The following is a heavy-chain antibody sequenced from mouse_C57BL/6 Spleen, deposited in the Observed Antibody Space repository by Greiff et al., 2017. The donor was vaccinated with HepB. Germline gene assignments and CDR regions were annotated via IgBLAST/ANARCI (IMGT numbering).Heavy chain of an antibody. CDR1: GFSLTSYG. Sequence: QVQLQQSGPGLVQPSQSLSITCTVSGFSLTSYGVHWVRQSPGKGLEWLGVIWSGGSTDYNAAFISRLSISKDNSKSQVFFKMNSLQAVDTAIYYCARLRTGSYAMDYWGQGTSVTVSS. V-gene: IGHV2-2*01. CDR3: ARLRTGSYAMDY. CDR2: IWSGGST. J-gene: IGHJ4*01. D-gene: IGHD1-1*01.